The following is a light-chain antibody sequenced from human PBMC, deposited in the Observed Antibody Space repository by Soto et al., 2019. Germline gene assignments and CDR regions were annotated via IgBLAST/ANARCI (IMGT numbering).Light chain of an antibody. CDR1: QSLLHSNGYNY. CDR2: LGS. CDR3: MQALQFPWT. V-gene: IGKV2-28*01. J-gene: IGKJ1*01. Sequence: DIVMTQSPLSLPVTPGEPASISCRSSQSLLHSNGYNYLDWYLQKPGQSPQLLIYLGSNRSSGARDRFSGSGSGTDFTLKTSRVEAEDVGVYYCMQALQFPWTFGQGTKVEIK.